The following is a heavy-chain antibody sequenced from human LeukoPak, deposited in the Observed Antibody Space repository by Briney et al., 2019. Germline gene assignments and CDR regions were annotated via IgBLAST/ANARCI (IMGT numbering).Heavy chain of an antibody. CDR2: INPNSGGT. D-gene: IGHD3-16*02. CDR1: GCTFTGYY. CDR3: ARERDSITFGGVIANYSDY. Sequence: SVKVSCKASGCTFTGYYMYWVQQAPGQGLEWIGRINPNSGGTNYAQKFQGRVTMTRDTSISTAYMELSRLRSDDTAAYYCARERDSITFGGVIANYSDYWGQGTLVTVSS. V-gene: IGHV1-2*06. J-gene: IGHJ4*02.